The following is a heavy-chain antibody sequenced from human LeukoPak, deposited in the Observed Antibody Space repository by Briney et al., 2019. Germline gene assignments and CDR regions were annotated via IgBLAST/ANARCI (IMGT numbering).Heavy chain of an antibody. V-gene: IGHV1-69*02. CDR2: IIPILGIA. J-gene: IGHJ5*02. CDR3: AAEPGFHTRWFDP. Sequence: SVKVSCKASGGTFSSYTISWVRQAPGQRLEWMGRIIPILGIANYAQKFQGRVTITADKSTSTAYMELSSLRSEDTAVYYCAAEPGFHTRWFDPWGQGTLVTVSS. D-gene: IGHD1-14*01. CDR1: GGTFSSYT.